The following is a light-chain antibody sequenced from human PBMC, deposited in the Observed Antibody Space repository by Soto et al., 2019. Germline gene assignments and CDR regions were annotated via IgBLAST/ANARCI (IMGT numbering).Light chain of an antibody. J-gene: IGLJ2*01. Sequence: QSALTQPASVSGSPGQSITISCTGTSSDVGGYHYVSWYQQHPGKAPKLMIYDVNYRPSGVSNRFSGSKSGTTASLTISGLQAEDEADYYCSSYTSTTTLGVVFGGGTQLTVL. V-gene: IGLV2-14*03. CDR1: SSDVGGYHY. CDR3: SSYTSTTTLGVV. CDR2: DVN.